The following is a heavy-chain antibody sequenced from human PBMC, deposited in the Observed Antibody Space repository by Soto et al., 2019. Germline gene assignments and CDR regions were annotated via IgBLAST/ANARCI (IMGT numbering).Heavy chain of an antibody. V-gene: IGHV1-69*01. CDR2: IIPIFGTA. J-gene: IGHJ6*02. Sequence: QVQLVQSGAEVKKPGSSVKVSCKASGGTFSSYAISWVRQAPGQGLEWMGGIIPIFGTANYAQKFQGRVTITADESTSTAYMELSSLRSEDMAVYFCATGNPYSSSWYYYYGMDVWGQGTTVTVSS. CDR1: GGTFSSYA. CDR3: ATGNPYSSSWYYYYGMDV. D-gene: IGHD6-13*01.